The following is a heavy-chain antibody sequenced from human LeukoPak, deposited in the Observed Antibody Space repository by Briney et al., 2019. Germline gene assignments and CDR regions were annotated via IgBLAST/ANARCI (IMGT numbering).Heavy chain of an antibody. Sequence: ASVKVSCKVSGYTLTELSMHWVRQAPGQGLEWMGWINPNSGGTNYAQKLQGRVTMTTDTSTSTAYMELRSLRSDDTAVYYCARGSPPRVYYDRSGYYSYYFDYWGQGTLVTVSS. CDR2: INPNSGGT. D-gene: IGHD3-22*01. CDR3: ARGSPPRVYYDRSGYYSYYFDY. CDR1: GYTLTELS. J-gene: IGHJ4*02. V-gene: IGHV1-2*02.